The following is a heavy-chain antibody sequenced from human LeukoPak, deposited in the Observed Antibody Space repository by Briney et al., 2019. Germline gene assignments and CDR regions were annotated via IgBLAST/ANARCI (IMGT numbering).Heavy chain of an antibody. Sequence: SETLSLTCTVSGGSISSGNYYWNWIRQHPGKGLEWIGNIHYTGSTYYNPSLKSRVTISVDTSQNQFSLKLSSVTAADTAVYYCVRGGAVAGSFDYWGQGTLVTVSS. CDR3: VRGGAVAGSFDY. D-gene: IGHD6-19*01. J-gene: IGHJ4*02. CDR2: IHYTGST. CDR1: GGSISSGNYY. V-gene: IGHV4-31*03.